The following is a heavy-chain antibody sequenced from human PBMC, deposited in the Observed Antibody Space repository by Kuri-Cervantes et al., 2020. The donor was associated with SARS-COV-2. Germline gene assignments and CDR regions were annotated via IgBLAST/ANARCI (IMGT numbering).Heavy chain of an antibody. J-gene: IGHJ3*01. Sequence: LSLTCAASGFTFSSFWLHWVRQAPGKGLMWVSRISGDGSRVTHADSVKGRFTISRDNAKKMMFLEMTSLRAEDTAVYYCARPPPFYSDALDVWGQGTMVTVSS. CDR3: ARPPPFYSDALDV. D-gene: IGHD2-15*01. V-gene: IGHV3-74*01. CDR1: GFTFSSFW. CDR2: ISGDGSRV.